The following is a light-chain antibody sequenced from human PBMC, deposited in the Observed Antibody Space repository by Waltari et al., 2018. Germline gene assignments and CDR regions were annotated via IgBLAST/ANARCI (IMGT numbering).Light chain of an antibody. Sequence: MLTQSPGTLSLSPGESATLSCRASQRVTSNYLAWYQPRPGQAPRLLIFGASLRAAGISDNFRGGGSGTDFTLTINRLEPADFAVYYCQQYGDSPWTFGQGTKVEVK. CDR1: QRVTSNY. V-gene: IGKV3-20*01. CDR3: QQYGDSPWT. J-gene: IGKJ1*01. CDR2: GAS.